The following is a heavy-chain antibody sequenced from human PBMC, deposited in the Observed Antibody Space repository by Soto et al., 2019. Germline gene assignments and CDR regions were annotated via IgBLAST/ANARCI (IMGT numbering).Heavy chain of an antibody. J-gene: IGHJ4*02. CDR2: IWFDGSNK. Sequence: GGSLRLSCAASGFTFSDYGMHWVRQAPGKGLEWVAVIWFDGSNKYYADSVKGRFTLSRDNSKNTLYLQMNGLRAEDTAVFYCARDPSHGSGSYLDYWGQGTLVTVSS. CDR1: GFTFSDYG. CDR3: ARDPSHGSGSYLDY. V-gene: IGHV3-33*01. D-gene: IGHD3-10*01.